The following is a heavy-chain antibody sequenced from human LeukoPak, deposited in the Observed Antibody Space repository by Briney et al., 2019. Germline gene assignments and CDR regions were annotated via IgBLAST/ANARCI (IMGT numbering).Heavy chain of an antibody. Sequence: ASVKVSCKASGYTFTGYYMHWVRQAPGQGLEWMGWINPNSGGTNYAQKFQGRVTMTRDTSISTAYMELSRLRSDDTAVYYCATQWGYSSSWYGYYFDYWGQGTLVTVSS. CDR3: ATQWGYSSSWYGYYFDY. CDR2: INPNSGGT. J-gene: IGHJ4*02. V-gene: IGHV1-2*02. CDR1: GYTFTGYY. D-gene: IGHD6-13*01.